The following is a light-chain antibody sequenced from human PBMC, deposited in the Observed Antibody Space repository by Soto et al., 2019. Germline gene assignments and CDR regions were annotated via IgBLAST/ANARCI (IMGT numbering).Light chain of an antibody. Sequence: AIRMTQSPSSFSASTGDNVTITCRASQGIGNSLAWYQQKPGKAPNLLIYDASTLQSGVPARLSGSGSGSDFTLTITSLQSEDFATYYCQHYYNYPLTFGGGTKVEIK. CDR1: QGIGNS. J-gene: IGKJ4*01. V-gene: IGKV1-8*01. CDR2: DAS. CDR3: QHYYNYPLT.